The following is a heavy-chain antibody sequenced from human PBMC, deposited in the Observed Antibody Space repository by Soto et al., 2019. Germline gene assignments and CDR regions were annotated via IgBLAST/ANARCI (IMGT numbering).Heavy chain of an antibody. V-gene: IGHV3-30-3*01. CDR3: AREVRSSWYFDY. Sequence: GGSLRLSCAASGFTFSSYAMHWVRQAPGKGLEWVAVISYDGSNKYYADSVKGRFTISRDNSKNTLYLQMNSLRAEDTAVYYCAREVRSSWYFDYWGQGTLVTVSS. CDR1: GFTFSSYA. D-gene: IGHD6-13*01. J-gene: IGHJ4*02. CDR2: ISYDGSNK.